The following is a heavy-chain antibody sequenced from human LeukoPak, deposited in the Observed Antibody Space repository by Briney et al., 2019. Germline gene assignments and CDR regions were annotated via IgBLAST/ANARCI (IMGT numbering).Heavy chain of an antibody. CDR1: GGSISSYY. Sequence: SETLSLTCTVSGGSISSYYWSCIRQPPGKGLEWIGYIYYSGSTNYNPSLKSRVTISVDTSKNQFSLKLSSVTAADTAVYYCARTLDYYDSSGYYYDYWGQGTLVTVSS. D-gene: IGHD3-22*01. J-gene: IGHJ4*02. CDR3: ARTLDYYDSSGYYYDY. V-gene: IGHV4-59*01. CDR2: IYYSGST.